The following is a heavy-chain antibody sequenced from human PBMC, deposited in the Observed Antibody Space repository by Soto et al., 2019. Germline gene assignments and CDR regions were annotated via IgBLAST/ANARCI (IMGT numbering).Heavy chain of an antibody. Sequence: SETLSLTCAVSGYSISSGYYWGWIRQPPGKGLEWIGYIYYSGSTNYNPSLKSRVTISIDTSKNQFSLRLSSVTTADTAVYYCAKERWHKIAWGQGILVTVSS. D-gene: IGHD2-15*01. V-gene: IGHV4-38-2*02. CDR2: IYYSGST. J-gene: IGHJ4*02. CDR3: AKERWHKIA. CDR1: GYSISSGYY.